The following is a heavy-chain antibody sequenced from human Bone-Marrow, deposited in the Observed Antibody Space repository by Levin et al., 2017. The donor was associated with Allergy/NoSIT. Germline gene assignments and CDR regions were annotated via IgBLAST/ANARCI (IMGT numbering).Heavy chain of an antibody. CDR3: ARVGPHRIMITFGEVSDAFDI. D-gene: IGHD3-16*01. CDR2: INPNSGGT. J-gene: IGHJ3*02. Sequence: GESLKISCKASGYTFTGYYMHWVRQAPGQGLEWMGRINPNSGGTNYAQKFQGRVTMTRDTSISTVYMELSRLRSDDTAVYYCARVGPHRIMITFGEVSDAFDIWGQGTMVTVSS. CDR1: GYTFTGYY. V-gene: IGHV1-2*06.